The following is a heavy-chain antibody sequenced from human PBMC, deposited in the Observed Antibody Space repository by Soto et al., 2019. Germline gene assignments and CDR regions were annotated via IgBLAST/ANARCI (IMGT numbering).Heavy chain of an antibody. Sequence: QVQLQQWGAGLLKPSETLSIPCAVYGGSFRGYSWSWIRQPQGKRLEWIGEINHSGSTNYNPSLKSRINTSVDTYKNQFSLKLSPVTAADTAVYYCARDPDSGNEHFDSWGQGTLVTVSS. CDR1: GGSFRGYS. V-gene: IGHV4-34*01. D-gene: IGHD1-26*01. CDR3: ARDPDSGNEHFDS. CDR2: INHSGST. J-gene: IGHJ4*02.